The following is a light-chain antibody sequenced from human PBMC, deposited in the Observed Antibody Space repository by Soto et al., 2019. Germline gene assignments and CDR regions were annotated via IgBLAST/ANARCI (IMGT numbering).Light chain of an antibody. Sequence: ESVLTHSPDTLSLSPGERATLSWRASLTVTNNYLAWYQQKAGQAPRLVIYDASTRATGIPDRFSASGSGTDFTLTISRLEPEDFAVYCCQQYASAPLTFGQGTKVDIK. CDR1: LTVTNNY. CDR3: QQYASAPLT. J-gene: IGKJ1*01. CDR2: DAS. V-gene: IGKV3-20*01.